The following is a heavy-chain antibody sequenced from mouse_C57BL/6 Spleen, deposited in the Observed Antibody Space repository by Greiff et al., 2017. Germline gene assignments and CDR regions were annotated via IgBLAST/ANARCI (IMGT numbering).Heavy chain of an antibody. J-gene: IGHJ1*03. CDR3: ARGGSSNWYFDV. V-gene: IGHV1-50*01. CDR1: GYTFTSYW. CDR2: IDPSDSYP. Sequence: VPLQQPGAELVKPGASVKLSCQASGYTFTSYWMQWVKQRPGQGLEWIGEIDPSDSYPNYTQKFKGKAPLTVDTSSSTADMQLSSLTSEDAAVYYCARGGSSNWYFDVWGTGTTVTVSS. D-gene: IGHD1-1*01.